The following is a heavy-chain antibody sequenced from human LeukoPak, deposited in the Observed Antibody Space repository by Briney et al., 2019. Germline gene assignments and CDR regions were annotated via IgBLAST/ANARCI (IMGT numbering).Heavy chain of an antibody. V-gene: IGHV1-24*01. CDR2: FDPEDGET. Sequence: GASVKVSCKASGYTFTGYYMHWVRQAPGRGLEWMGGFDPEDGETIYAQKFQGRVTMTEDTSTDTAYMELSSLRSEDTAVYYCATGPTKSIAAAGIIYWGQGTLVTVSS. CDR3: ATGPTKSIAAAGIIY. CDR1: GYTFTGYY. J-gene: IGHJ4*02. D-gene: IGHD6-13*01.